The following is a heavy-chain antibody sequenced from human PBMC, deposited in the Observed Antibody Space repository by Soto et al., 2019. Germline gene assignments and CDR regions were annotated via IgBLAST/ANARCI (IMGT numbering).Heavy chain of an antibody. Sequence: PGGSLRLSCAAPGFTFSSYAMHWVRQAPGKGLEWVAVISYDGSNKYYADSVKGRFTISRDNSKNTLYLQMNSLRAENTAVYYCARDIVDTAMDPYYYYGMDVWGQGTTVTVSS. CDR2: ISYDGSNK. CDR1: GFTFSSYA. D-gene: IGHD5-18*01. V-gene: IGHV3-30-3*01. J-gene: IGHJ6*02. CDR3: ARDIVDTAMDPYYYYGMDV.